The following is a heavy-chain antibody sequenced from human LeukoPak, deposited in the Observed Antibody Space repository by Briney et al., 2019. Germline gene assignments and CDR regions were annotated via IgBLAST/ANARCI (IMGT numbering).Heavy chain of an antibody. Sequence: SETLSLTCAVYGGSFSGYYWSWIRQPPGKGLEWIGFIFYSGATNYNPSLKSRVTISVDTSKNQFSLKLSSVTAADTAVYYCARGGWNKFDYWGQGTLVTVSS. CDR1: GGSFSGYY. J-gene: IGHJ4*02. V-gene: IGHV4-34*01. CDR2: IFYSGAT. D-gene: IGHD1-1*01. CDR3: ARGGWNKFDY.